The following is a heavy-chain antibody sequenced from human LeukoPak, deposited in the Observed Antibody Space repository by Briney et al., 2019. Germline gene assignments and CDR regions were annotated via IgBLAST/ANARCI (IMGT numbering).Heavy chain of an antibody. CDR1: GGTFSSYA. D-gene: IGHD3-3*01. Sequence: PVKVSCKASGGTFSSYAISWVRQAPGQGLEWMGGIIPIFGTANYAQKFQGRVTITADESTSTAYMELSSLRSEDTAVYHCARAWVGFEFLEWAPHFQHWGQGTLVTVSS. CDR3: ARAWVGFEFLEWAPHFQH. CDR2: IIPIFGTA. V-gene: IGHV1-69*13. J-gene: IGHJ1*01.